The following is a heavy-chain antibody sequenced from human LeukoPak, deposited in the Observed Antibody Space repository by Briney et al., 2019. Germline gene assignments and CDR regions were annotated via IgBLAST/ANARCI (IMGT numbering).Heavy chain of an antibody. CDR2: VGGDGRVT. D-gene: IGHD1-26*01. Sequence: GGSLRLSCAASGFTFATYVMTWVRQAPGKGLEWVSSVGGDGRVTYYADSVKGRFTISRDNSKNTLYLQMNSLRAEDTAVYYCAKDGVSGSFYFDYWGQGTLVTVSS. V-gene: IGHV3-23*01. CDR3: AKDGVSGSFYFDY. CDR1: GFTFATYV. J-gene: IGHJ4*02.